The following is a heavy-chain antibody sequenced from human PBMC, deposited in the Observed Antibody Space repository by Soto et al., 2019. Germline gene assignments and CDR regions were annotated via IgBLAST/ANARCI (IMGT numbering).Heavy chain of an antibody. CDR2: IYWDDDK. D-gene: IGHD6-13*01. J-gene: IGHJ4*02. CDR1: GFSLSTSGVG. Sequence: QITLKESGPPLVKPTQTLTLTCTFSGFSLSTSGVGVGWIRQPPGKALEWLALIYWDDDKRYGPSLTSRLTITKVTPKTPLVLTMTRRDPVHTATYYCAHRLTSSIWVYSFHFWGQATLFTVSS. CDR3: AHRLTSSIWVYSFHF. V-gene: IGHV2-5*05.